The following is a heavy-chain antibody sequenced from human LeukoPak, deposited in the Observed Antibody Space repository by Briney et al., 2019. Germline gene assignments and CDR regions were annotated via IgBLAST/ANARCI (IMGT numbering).Heavy chain of an antibody. CDR1: GYTFTSNY. V-gene: IGHV1-46*01. D-gene: IGHD2-21*02. CDR2: INPSGGST. J-gene: IGHJ5*02. CDR3: ARGTWVVTALNWFDP. Sequence: GASVKVSCKASGYTFTSNYMHWVRQAPGQGLEWMGIINPSGGSTSYAQKFQGRVTMTRDTSTSTVYMELSSLRSEDTAVYYCARGTWVVTALNWFDPWGLGTLVTVSS.